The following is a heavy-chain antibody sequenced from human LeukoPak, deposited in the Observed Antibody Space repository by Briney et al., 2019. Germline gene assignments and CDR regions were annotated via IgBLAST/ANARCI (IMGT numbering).Heavy chain of an antibody. V-gene: IGHV4-30-4*01. D-gene: IGHD3-22*01. CDR1: GRYISSGDYY. CDR3: ARPYYYDSRIDP. J-gene: IGHJ5*02. Sequence: PSETLSLTCTVSGRYISSGDYYWSWIRQPPGKGLEWIGYMYYSGSTYYNPSLKSRATISVDTSKNQFSLKLSSVTAADTAVYYCARPYYYDSRIDPWGQGTLVTVSS. CDR2: MYYSGST.